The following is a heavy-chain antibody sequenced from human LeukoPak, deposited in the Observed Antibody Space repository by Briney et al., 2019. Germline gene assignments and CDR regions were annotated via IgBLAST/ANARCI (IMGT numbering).Heavy chain of an antibody. Sequence: GGSLRLSCAASGFTFSTYSMNWVRQAPGKGLEWVSYISSSSSTIYYGDSVKGRFTISRDNSKNTLSLQINSLRAEDTAVYYCAKGGSSSWSIYYFDFWGQGTLVTVSS. CDR2: ISSSSSTI. D-gene: IGHD6-13*01. CDR1: GFTFSTYS. V-gene: IGHV3-48*01. CDR3: AKGGSSSWSIYYFDF. J-gene: IGHJ4*02.